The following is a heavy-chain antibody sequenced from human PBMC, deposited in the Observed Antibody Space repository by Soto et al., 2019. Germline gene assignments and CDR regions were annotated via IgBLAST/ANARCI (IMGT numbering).Heavy chain of an antibody. CDR2: IYYSGST. CDR3: ARGLTGPAAGTHWFDP. J-gene: IGHJ5*02. CDR1: GGSISSGDYY. V-gene: IGHV4-30-4*01. D-gene: IGHD6-13*01. Sequence: PSETLSLTCTVSGGSISSGDYYWSWIRQPPGKGLEWIGYIYYSGSTYYNPSLKSRVTISVDTSKNQFSLKLSSVTAADTAVYYCARGLTGPAAGTHWFDPWGQATLVTVS.